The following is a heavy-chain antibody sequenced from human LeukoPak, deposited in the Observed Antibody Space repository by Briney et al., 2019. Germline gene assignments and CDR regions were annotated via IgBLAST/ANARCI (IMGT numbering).Heavy chain of an antibody. CDR2: IKSKTDGGTT. J-gene: IGHJ3*02. CDR3: TTENSGSGSYGPVGAFDI. CDR1: GFTFSNAW. Sequence: GGSLRLSCAASGFTFSNAWMSWVRQAPGKGLEWVGRIKSKTDGGTTDYAAPVKGRFTISRDDSKNTLYLQMNSLKTEDTAVYHCTTENSGSGSYGPVGAFDIWGQGTMVTVSS. D-gene: IGHD1-26*01. V-gene: IGHV3-15*01.